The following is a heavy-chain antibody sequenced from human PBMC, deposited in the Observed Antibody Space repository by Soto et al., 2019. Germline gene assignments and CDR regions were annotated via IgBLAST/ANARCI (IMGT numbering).Heavy chain of an antibody. Sequence: ASVKVSCKASGYTFTSYAMHWVRQAPGQRLEWMGWINAGNGNTKYSQKFQGRVTITRDTSASTGYMELRSLRSDDTAVYYCARFITATGSLDYWGQGTLVTVSS. CDR3: ARFITATGSLDY. V-gene: IGHV1-3*01. J-gene: IGHJ4*02. D-gene: IGHD6-13*01. CDR1: GYTFTSYA. CDR2: INAGNGNT.